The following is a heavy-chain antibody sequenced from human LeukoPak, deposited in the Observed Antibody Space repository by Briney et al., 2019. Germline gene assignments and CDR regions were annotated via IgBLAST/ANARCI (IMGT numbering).Heavy chain of an antibody. CDR3: AKAPVARSGTFDY. CDR2: MNPNNGNT. V-gene: IGHV1-8*01. CDR1: GFTFTSYD. J-gene: IGHJ4*02. Sequence: ASVKVSCKASGFTFTSYDINWVRQASGQGLEWMGWMNPNNGNTGYAQKFQGRVTMTRDTSISTAYMELRGLRSEDTAVYYCAKAPVARSGTFDYWGQGTLVTVSS. D-gene: IGHD1-26*01.